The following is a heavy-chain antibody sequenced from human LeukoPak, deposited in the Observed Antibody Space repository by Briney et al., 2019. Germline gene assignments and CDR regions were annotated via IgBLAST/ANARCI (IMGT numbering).Heavy chain of an antibody. CDR3: AKEPMVTKFDY. Sequence: PGGSLRLSCTASGFSFSGHWMHWARQLPGKGLVWVSRISPTGSTTSYADSVKGRFTVSRDNSKNTLYLQMNSLRAEDTAVYYCAKEPMVTKFDYWGQGTLVTVSS. CDR1: GFSFSGHW. J-gene: IGHJ4*02. CDR2: ISPTGSTT. D-gene: IGHD5-18*01. V-gene: IGHV3-74*01.